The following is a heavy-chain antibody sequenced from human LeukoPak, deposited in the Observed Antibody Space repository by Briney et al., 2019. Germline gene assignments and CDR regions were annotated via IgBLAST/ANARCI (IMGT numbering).Heavy chain of an antibody. J-gene: IGHJ4*02. V-gene: IGHV4-59*08. CDR3: ARGGSSWDVIDY. Sequence: SENLSLTCTVSGGSISSYYWSWIRQPPGKGLEWIGYIYYSGSTNYNPSLKSRTTISVDTSKNQFSLKLSSVTAADTALYYCARGGSSWDVIDYWGQGTLVTVSS. CDR1: GGSISSYY. D-gene: IGHD6-13*01. CDR2: IYYSGST.